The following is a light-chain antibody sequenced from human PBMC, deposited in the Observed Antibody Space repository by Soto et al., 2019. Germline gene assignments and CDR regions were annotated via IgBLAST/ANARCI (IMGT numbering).Light chain of an antibody. CDR2: RNN. Sequence: QSVLTQPPSVSGAPGQRVTISCTGSSSNIGAGYDVHWYQQLPGTAPKLLIYRNNNRPSGVPDRFSGSQSGTSASLAITGLQAEDEADYYCHSYDSSLSGSVFGGGTKVTVL. J-gene: IGLJ3*02. CDR1: SSNIGAGYD. CDR3: HSYDSSLSGSV. V-gene: IGLV1-40*01.